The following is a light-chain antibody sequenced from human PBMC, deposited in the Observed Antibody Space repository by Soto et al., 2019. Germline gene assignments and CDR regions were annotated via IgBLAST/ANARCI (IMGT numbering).Light chain of an antibody. CDR1: SSNIGAGYD. CDR2: ANN. J-gene: IGLJ2*01. Sequence: QAVVTQPPSVSGAPGQRVTISCTGSSSNIGAGYDVHWYQQFSGTAPKLLIYANNNRPSGVPDRFSGSKSGTSASLAITGLQAEDEDDYYCQSFDSSLSGDVVFGGGTKLTVL. V-gene: IGLV1-40*01. CDR3: QSFDSSLSGDVV.